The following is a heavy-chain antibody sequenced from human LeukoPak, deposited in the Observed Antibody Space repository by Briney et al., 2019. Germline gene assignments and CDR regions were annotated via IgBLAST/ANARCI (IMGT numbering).Heavy chain of an antibody. CDR3: ARGYYGDCPAWFDP. V-gene: IGHV1-8*01. Sequence: ASVKVSCKASGYTFTSYVVNGVRQATGQGLERMGWMNPNSGNTGDVQKLQGRVTMTRNTTISTAYMELSRLRSEDTAVYYCARGYYGDCPAWFDPWGQGTLVTVSS. J-gene: IGHJ5*02. CDR1: GYTFTSYV. CDR2: MNPNSGNT. D-gene: IGHD4-17*01.